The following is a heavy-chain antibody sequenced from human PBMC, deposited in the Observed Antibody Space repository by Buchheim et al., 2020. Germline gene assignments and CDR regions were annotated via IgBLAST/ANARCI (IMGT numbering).Heavy chain of an antibody. V-gene: IGHV4-34*01. J-gene: IGHJ6*02. CDR3: ARIGSSWYRYYYGMDV. Sequence: QVQLQQWGAGLLKPSETLSLTCAVYGGSFSGYYWSWIRQPPGKGLEWIGEINHSGSTNYNPSLKSRVTISVATAKKHFSPKLSSVTAADTAVYYCARIGSSWYRYYYGMDVWGQGTT. D-gene: IGHD6-13*01. CDR2: INHSGST. CDR1: GGSFSGYY.